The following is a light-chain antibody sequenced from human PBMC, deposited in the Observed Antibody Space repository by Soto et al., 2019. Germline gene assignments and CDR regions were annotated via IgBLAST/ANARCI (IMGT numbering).Light chain of an antibody. V-gene: IGKV1-33*01. Sequence: DIQMTQSPSSLSASVGDRVTITCQASQDISNYLNWYQQQPGKAPKLLIYDASNLETGVPSRFSGSGSGTDFTFTISSLQPEDIATYYCQQYDNLFLTFGGGTKVEIK. CDR1: QDISNY. J-gene: IGKJ4*01. CDR3: QQYDNLFLT. CDR2: DAS.